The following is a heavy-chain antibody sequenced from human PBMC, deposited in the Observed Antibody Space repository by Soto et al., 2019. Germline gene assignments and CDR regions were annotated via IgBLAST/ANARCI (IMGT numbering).Heavy chain of an antibody. Sequence: QVQLVESGGDVVQPGRSLRLSCVASGFTFSSYGMYWVRQAPGKGLEWVALIWYDGSKKYYADSVKGRFTISRDNSKNTLYLQMNSLRAEDTAVYYCARDRGAGDYYYGMDVWGLGTTVTVSS. J-gene: IGHJ6*02. CDR3: ARDRGAGDYYYGMDV. CDR1: GFTFSSYG. D-gene: IGHD1-1*01. V-gene: IGHV3-33*01. CDR2: IWYDGSKK.